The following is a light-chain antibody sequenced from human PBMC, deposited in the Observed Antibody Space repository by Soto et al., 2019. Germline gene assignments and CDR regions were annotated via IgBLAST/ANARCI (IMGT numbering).Light chain of an antibody. CDR2: DAS. CDR1: QSVSSY. V-gene: IGKV3-11*01. J-gene: IGKJ3*01. CDR3: QQYSASPRT. Sequence: EIVLTQSPATLSLSPGERATLSCRASQSVSSYLAWYQQKPGQTPRLLIYDASNRATGIPARFSGSGSGTDFTLTISSLEPEDFAVYYCQQYSASPRTFGPGTKVDIK.